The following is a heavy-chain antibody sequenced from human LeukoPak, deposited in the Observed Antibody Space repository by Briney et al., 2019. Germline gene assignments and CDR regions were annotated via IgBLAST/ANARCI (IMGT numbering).Heavy chain of an antibody. CDR3: ARSARKYSRLPRYYYGMDV. V-gene: IGHV1-69*13. D-gene: IGHD6-6*01. CDR1: GGTFSSYA. Sequence: SVKVSCKASGGTFSSYAISWVRQAPGQGLEWMGGIIPIFGTANYAQKFQGRVTITADESTSTAYMELSSLRSEDTAVYYCARSARKYSRLPRYYYGMDVWGQGTLVTVSS. J-gene: IGHJ6*02. CDR2: IIPIFGTA.